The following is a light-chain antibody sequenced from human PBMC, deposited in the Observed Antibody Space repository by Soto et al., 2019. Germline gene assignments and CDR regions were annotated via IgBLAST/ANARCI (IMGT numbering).Light chain of an antibody. CDR1: SSDVGSYNL. CDR2: EVS. V-gene: IGLV2-23*02. J-gene: IGLJ1*01. CDR3: CSYAGSRYV. Sequence: QSVLTQPASVSGCRGQWITISCTGTSSDVGSYNLVSWYQQHPGKAPKLMIYEVSKRPSGVSNRFSGSKSGNTASLTISGLQAEDEADYYCCSYAGSRYVFGTGTKVTVL.